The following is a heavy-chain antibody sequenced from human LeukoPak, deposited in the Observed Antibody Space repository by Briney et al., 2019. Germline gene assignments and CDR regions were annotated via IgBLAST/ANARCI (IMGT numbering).Heavy chain of an antibody. Sequence: SETLSLTCTVSGYSISSGYYWGWIRQPPGKGLEWIGSIYHSGSTYYNPSLKSRVTISVDTSKNQFSLKLSSVTAADTAVYYCARFGVRAYCGGDCRNWFDPWGQGTLVTVSS. CDR2: IYHSGST. J-gene: IGHJ5*02. CDR1: GYSISSGYY. D-gene: IGHD2-21*02. CDR3: ARFGVRAYCGGDCRNWFDP. V-gene: IGHV4-38-2*02.